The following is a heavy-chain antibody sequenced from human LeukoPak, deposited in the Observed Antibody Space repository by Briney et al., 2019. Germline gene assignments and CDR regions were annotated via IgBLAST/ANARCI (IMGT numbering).Heavy chain of an antibody. CDR3: AKSGLNRFDY. CDR2: ISYDGSNK. J-gene: IGHJ4*02. Sequence: GRSLRLSCAASGFTFSSYAMHWVRQAPGKGLEWVAVISYDGSNKYYADSVKGRFTISRDNSKNTLYLQMNSLRAEDTAVYYCAKSGLNRFDYWGQGTLVTVSS. CDR1: GFTFSSYA. V-gene: IGHV3-30*04. D-gene: IGHD2-15*01.